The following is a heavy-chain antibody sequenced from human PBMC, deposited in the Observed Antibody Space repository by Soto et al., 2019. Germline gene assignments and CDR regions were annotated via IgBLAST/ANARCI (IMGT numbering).Heavy chain of an antibody. J-gene: IGHJ4*02. Sequence: QVHLVQFGAEVRKPGSSVKVSCTASGGTFNTHTISWVRQAPGLGLEWMGRIIPMLGMSNSPHKFQGRVSITADKSTSPVYLALSRLTSDDTAVYYCATSYGWGSSHFDSWGQGTLVTVSS. CDR1: GGTFNTHT. CDR2: IIPMLGMS. V-gene: IGHV1-69*02. D-gene: IGHD3-10*01. CDR3: ATSYGWGSSHFDS.